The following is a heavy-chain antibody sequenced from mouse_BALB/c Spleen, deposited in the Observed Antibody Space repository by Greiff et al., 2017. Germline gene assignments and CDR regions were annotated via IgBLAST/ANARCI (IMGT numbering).Heavy chain of an antibody. V-gene: IGHV1S22*01. CDR2: IYPGSGST. CDR3: TRDGLRYPYCAY. CDR1: GYTFTSYW. D-gene: IGHD1-1*01. J-gene: IGHJ3*01. Sequence: LQQPGSELVRPGASVKLSCKASGYTFTSYWMHWVKQRPGQGLEWIGNIYPGSGSTNYDEKFKSKATLTVDTSSSTAYMQLSSLTSEDSAVYYCTRDGLRYPYCAYWGQGTLVTVSA.